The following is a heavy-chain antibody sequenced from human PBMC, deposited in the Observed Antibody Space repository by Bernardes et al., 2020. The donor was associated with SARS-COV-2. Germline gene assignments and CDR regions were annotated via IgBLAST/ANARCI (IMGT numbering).Heavy chain of an antibody. CDR3: VVRNY. CDR2: ISISSSTI. Sequence: GSLILSYAASGFFFSSYSMNWVRQAPGTGLEWVSYISISSSTIYYADSVKGRFTISRDNAKNSLYLQMNSLRDEETAVYYCVVRNYWGQGTLVTVSS. J-gene: IGHJ4*02. V-gene: IGHV3-48*02. CDR1: GFFFSSYS. D-gene: IGHD3-22*01.